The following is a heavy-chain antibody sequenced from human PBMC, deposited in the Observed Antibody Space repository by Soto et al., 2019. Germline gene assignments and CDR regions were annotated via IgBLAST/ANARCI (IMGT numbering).Heavy chain of an antibody. CDR2: IGDSEGETT. D-gene: IGHD2-15*01. J-gene: IGHJ5*01. V-gene: IGHV3-23*01. CDR1: GFTFSTYA. CDR3: EKGYCGGGRCYDLDNWFDS. Sequence: EVQLLESGGGLVQPGGSLRLSCAASGFTFSTYAMTWVRQAPGKGPEWVSRIGDSEGETTHYADSVKGRFTISRDNAKNTMHLQRNSLRVEDTAIYACEKGYCGGGRCYDLDNWFDSWGQGTRVTVSS.